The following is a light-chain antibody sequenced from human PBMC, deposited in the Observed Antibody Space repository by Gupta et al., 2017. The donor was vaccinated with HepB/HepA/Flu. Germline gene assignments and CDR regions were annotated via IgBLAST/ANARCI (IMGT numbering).Light chain of an antibody. CDR1: SSDVGCYNY. J-gene: IGLJ2*01. V-gene: IGLV2-8*01. Sequence: SALTQPPSAAASPGQSVTISCTGTSSDVGCYNYVSWYQHHPGKAPKLMIYEDYHPPSGVPDRFSGSKSGNTASLTVSGLQAEDEAVYYCSSYAGSDNLVFGGGTKVTVL. CDR3: SSYAGSDNLV. CDR2: EDY.